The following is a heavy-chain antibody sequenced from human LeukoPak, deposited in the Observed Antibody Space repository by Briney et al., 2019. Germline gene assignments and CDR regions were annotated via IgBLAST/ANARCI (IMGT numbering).Heavy chain of an antibody. J-gene: IGHJ6*03. CDR1: GFTFSSYW. CDR2: IKQDGSEK. Sequence: PGGSLRLSCAASGFTFSSYWMSWVRQAPGKGLEWVANIKQDGSEKYYVDSVKGRFTISRDNAKNSLYLQMNSLRAEDTAVYYCARSKVETGRYFYYYMDVWGKGTTVTVSS. CDR3: ARSKVETGRYFYYYMDV. V-gene: IGHV3-7*01. D-gene: IGHD4-23*01.